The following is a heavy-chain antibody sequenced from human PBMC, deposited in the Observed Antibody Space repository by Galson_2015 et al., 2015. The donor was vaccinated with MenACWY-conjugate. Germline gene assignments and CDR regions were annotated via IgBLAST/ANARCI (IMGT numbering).Heavy chain of an antibody. CDR2: ISGSGDNI. Sequence: SLRLSCAASGFAFSSFDMSWVRQAAVKGLEWVSGISGSGDNIYYLDSVKGRFTISRDNSKNTLYLQMNSLSAEDAAVYYCAKGGITGTWFHFDSWGQGTLVTVSS. CDR3: AKGGITGTWFHFDS. D-gene: IGHD1-20*01. CDR1: GFAFSSFD. J-gene: IGHJ4*02. V-gene: IGHV3-23*01.